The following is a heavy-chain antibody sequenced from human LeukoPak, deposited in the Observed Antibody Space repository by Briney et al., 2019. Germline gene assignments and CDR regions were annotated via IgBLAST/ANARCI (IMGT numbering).Heavy chain of an antibody. D-gene: IGHD6-19*01. V-gene: IGHV3-66*01. J-gene: IGHJ4*02. Sequence: GGSLRLSCAASGFTVSTNYMTWVRQSPGKGLGWVSVVYTGGSTYYADSVKGRFTIYPDRSENTLYLQMNRLRADDTAVYYCVRGLAVAGLDHWGQGTLVTVSS. CDR1: GFTVSTNY. CDR2: VYTGGST. CDR3: VRGLAVAGLDH.